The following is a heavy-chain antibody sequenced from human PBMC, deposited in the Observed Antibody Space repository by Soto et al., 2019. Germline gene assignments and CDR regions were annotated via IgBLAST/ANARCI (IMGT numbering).Heavy chain of an antibody. J-gene: IGHJ6*03. CDR1: GGSISSDY. Sequence: QVQLQESGPGLVKPSETLSLTCTVSGGSISSDYWSWSRQPPVKGLEWIGYIYYMGSTTYNHYLTGRGTISVDTSTTPFSLKLSSVTAEDTAVYYCARELIGDEYSSSSGSKSYSYLAVWGKGTTVTVSS. D-gene: IGHD6-6*01. V-gene: IGHV4-59*01. CDR3: ARELIGDEYSSSSGSKSYSYLAV. CDR2: IYYMGST.